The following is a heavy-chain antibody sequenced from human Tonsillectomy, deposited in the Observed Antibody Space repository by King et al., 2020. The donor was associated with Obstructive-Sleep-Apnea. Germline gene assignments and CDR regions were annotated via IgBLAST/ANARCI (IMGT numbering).Heavy chain of an antibody. CDR1: GFTFGDYA. V-gene: IGHV3-49*03. CDR2: IRSKAYGGTT. D-gene: IGHD5-18*01. J-gene: IGHJ5*02. Sequence: VQLVESGGGLVQPGRSLRLSCTASGFTFGDYAMSWFRQAPGKGLEWVGFIRSKAYGGTTEYAASVKGRFTISRDDSKSIAYLQMNSLKTEDTAVYYCTRSHTAMVHNWFDPWGQGTLVTVSS. CDR3: TRSHTAMVHNWFDP.